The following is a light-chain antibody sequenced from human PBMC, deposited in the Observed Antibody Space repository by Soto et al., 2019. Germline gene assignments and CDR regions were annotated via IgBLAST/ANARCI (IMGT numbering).Light chain of an antibody. CDR2: GAS. CDR1: QSVSSN. V-gene: IGKV3-15*01. Sequence: EIVMTQSPATLSVSPGERATLSCRASQSVSSNLAWYQQKPGQAPRLLIYGASTRATGIPARFSGSGSGTEFTLTNSSLQSEDFAVYDCNQYKNWPPWTLGQGTKVEIK. CDR3: NQYKNWPPWT. J-gene: IGKJ1*01.